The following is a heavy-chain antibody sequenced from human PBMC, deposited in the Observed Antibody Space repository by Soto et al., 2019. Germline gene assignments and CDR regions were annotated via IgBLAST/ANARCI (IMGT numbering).Heavy chain of an antibody. CDR2: ISSYNGNT. CDR1: GYTFTSYG. J-gene: IGHJ5*02. CDR3: ARDRWDDFWSGFYLESWFDP. Sequence: QVQLLQSEAEVKKPGATVKVYCKASGYTFTSYGISWVRQAPGQCLEWMGWISSYNGNTNYAQKLPGRVTMTTDTATRTAYMELRSLRSDDTAVYYCARDRWDDFWSGFYLESWFDPWGQGTLVPVSS. D-gene: IGHD3-3*01. V-gene: IGHV1-18*01.